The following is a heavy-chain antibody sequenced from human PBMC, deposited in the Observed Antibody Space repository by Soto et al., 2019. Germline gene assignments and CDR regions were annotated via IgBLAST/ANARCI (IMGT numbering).Heavy chain of an antibody. Sequence: PSETLSLTCTVSGGSISSYYRSWIRQPPGKGLEWIGYIYYSGSTNYNPSLKSRVTISVDTSKNQFSLKLSSVTAADTAVYYCARESGDGYNSIDYWGQGTLVTVSS. CDR2: IYYSGST. V-gene: IGHV4-59*01. CDR3: ARESGDGYNSIDY. CDR1: GGSISSYY. D-gene: IGHD5-12*01. J-gene: IGHJ4*02.